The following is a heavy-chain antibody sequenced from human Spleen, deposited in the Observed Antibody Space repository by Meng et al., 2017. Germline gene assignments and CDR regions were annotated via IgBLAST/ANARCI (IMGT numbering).Heavy chain of an antibody. V-gene: IGHV4-39*07. CDR1: GGSISSSSYY. Sequence: SETLSLTCTVSGGSISSSSYYWGWIRQPPGKGLEWIGSIYYSGSTFYNPSLKSRVIISVDTSKNQFSLNMRSVIAADTAVYYCAGLGFGERPEYWGQGTLVTVSS. J-gene: IGHJ4*02. CDR3: AGLGFGERPEY. CDR2: IYYSGST. D-gene: IGHD3-10*01.